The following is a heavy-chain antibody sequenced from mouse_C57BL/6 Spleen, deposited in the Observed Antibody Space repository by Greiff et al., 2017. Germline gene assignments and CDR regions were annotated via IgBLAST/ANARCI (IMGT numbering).Heavy chain of an antibody. V-gene: IGHV1-59*01. J-gene: IGHJ4*01. CDR1: GYTFTSYW. Sequence: QVQLQQPGAELVRPGTSVKLSCKASGYTFTSYWMHWVKQRPGQGLEWIGVIDPSDSYTNYNQKFKGKATLTVDTSSSTAYMQLSSLTSEDSAVYYCARYIYDGYYFYAMDYWGQGTSVTVSS. D-gene: IGHD2-3*01. CDR2: IDPSDSYT. CDR3: ARYIYDGYYFYAMDY.